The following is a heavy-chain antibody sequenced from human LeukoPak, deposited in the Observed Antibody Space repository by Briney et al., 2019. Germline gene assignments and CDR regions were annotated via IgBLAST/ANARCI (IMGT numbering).Heavy chain of an antibody. Sequence: SETLSLTCTVSGGSISSYYWSWIRQPPGKGLEWXXXXXXSGSTNYNPSLKSRVTISVDTSKNQFSLKLSSVTAADTAVYYCARWSSRSSGWPYYYYGMDVWGQGTTVTVSS. CDR1: GGSISSYY. V-gene: IGHV4-59*08. J-gene: IGHJ6*02. D-gene: IGHD6-19*01. CDR2: XXXSGST. CDR3: ARWSSRSSGWPYYYYGMDV.